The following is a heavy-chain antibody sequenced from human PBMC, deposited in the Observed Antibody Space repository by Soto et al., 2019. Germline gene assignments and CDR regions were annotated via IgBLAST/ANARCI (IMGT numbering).Heavy chain of an antibody. CDR1: GFTFSDYD. CDR3: ARDKAVVVVAATPWSRYDAFDI. V-gene: IGHV3-11*01. J-gene: IGHJ3*02. CDR2: ISSSGSTI. D-gene: IGHD2-15*01. Sequence: QVQLVESGGGLVKPGGSLRLSCAASGFTFSDYDMSWIRQAPGKGLEWVAYISSSGSTIYYADSVKGRFTISRDNAKNSRYLQMNSLRAEDTAVYYCARDKAVVVVAATPWSRYDAFDIWGQGTIVTVSS.